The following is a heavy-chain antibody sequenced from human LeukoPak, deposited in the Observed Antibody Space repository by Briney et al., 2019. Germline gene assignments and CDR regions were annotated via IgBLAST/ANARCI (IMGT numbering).Heavy chain of an antibody. CDR3: AREGPHAARLMFPDY. D-gene: IGHD6-6*01. J-gene: IGHJ4*02. Sequence: GASVKVSCKASGYTFTGYYMHWVRQAPGQGLEWMGWINPNSGGTNYAQKFQGRVTMTRDTSISTAYMELSRLRSDDTAVYYCAREGPHAARLMFPDYWGQGALLTVSS. CDR1: GYTFTGYY. CDR2: INPNSGGT. V-gene: IGHV1-2*02.